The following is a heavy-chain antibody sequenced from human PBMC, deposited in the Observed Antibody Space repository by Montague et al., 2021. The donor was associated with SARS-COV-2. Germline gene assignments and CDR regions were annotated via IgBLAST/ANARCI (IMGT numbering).Heavy chain of an antibody. J-gene: IGHJ4*02. CDR1: GGPISASSDY. CDR3: ARREYSYGWGD. V-gene: IGHV4-39*01. Sequence: SETLSLTCTVTGGPISASSDYWGWIRPSQGQGLEWIASVDYSGNTYYSPSLKSRITISVDTTQNPFSLKLNSVTAADMALYYCARREYSYGWGDWGQGTLVTVSS. CDR2: VDYSGNT. D-gene: IGHD5-18*01.